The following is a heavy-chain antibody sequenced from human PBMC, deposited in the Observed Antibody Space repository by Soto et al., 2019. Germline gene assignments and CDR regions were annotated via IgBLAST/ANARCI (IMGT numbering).Heavy chain of an antibody. D-gene: IGHD2-15*01. V-gene: IGHV1-69*01. CDR2: IIPIFGTA. CDR3: ARARYCSGGSCYALGAFDS. J-gene: IGHJ3*02. Sequence: QVQLVQSGAEVKKPGSSVKVSCKASGGTFSSYAISWVRQAPGQGLEWMGGIIPIFGTANYAQKFQGRVMITADESTSTAYMELSSLRCEDTAVYYCARARYCSGGSCYALGAFDSWVQGTMVTVSS. CDR1: GGTFSSYA.